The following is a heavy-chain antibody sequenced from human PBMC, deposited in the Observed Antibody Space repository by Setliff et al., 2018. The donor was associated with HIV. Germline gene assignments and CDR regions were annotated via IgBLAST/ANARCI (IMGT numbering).Heavy chain of an antibody. CDR1: GFNFNNYA. CDR2: ISRNSDII. D-gene: IGHD6-19*01. V-gene: IGHV3-9*01. CDR3: VKDGSVSGRNYYYMDV. J-gene: IGHJ6*03. Sequence: SLRLSCGGSGFNFNNYAMHWVRQSPGKGLEWVSGISRNSDIIGYADSAEGRFTISRDNARNSLYLLMNRLTAEDTASYYCVKDGSVSGRNYYYMDVWGKGTTVTVSS.